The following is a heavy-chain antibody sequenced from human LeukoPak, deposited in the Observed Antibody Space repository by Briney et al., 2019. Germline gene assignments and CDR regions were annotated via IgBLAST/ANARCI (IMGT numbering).Heavy chain of an antibody. Sequence: GGSLRLSCAASGFTFSSYWMSWVRQAPGKGLEWVANIKQDGSEKYYVDPVKGRFTISRDNAKNSLYLQMNSLRAEDTAVYYCARDHVYYDILTGYLYFDYWGQGTLVTVSS. J-gene: IGHJ4*02. D-gene: IGHD3-9*01. V-gene: IGHV3-7*03. CDR2: IKQDGSEK. CDR1: GFTFSSYW. CDR3: ARDHVYYDILTGYLYFDY.